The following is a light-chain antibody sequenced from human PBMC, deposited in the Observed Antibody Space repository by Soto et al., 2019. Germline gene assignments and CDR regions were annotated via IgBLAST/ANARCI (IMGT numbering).Light chain of an antibody. Sequence: SYELTQPPSVSVAPGQTARITCGGNNIEIKSVHWYQQKPGQAPVLVVYDDGDRTTGIPERFSGSKSGNTATLTTSRVEAEDEADYYCQVWDTTNPVIFGGGTKLTVL. CDR1: NIEIKS. J-gene: IGLJ2*01. CDR3: QVWDTTNPVI. CDR2: DDG. V-gene: IGLV3-21*02.